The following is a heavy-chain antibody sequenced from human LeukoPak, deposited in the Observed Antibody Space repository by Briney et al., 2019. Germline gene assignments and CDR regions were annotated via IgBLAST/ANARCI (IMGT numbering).Heavy chain of an antibody. CDR1: GFTLCSYE. V-gene: IGHV3-48*03. J-gene: IGHJ4*02. CDR3: ASFDY. CDR2: ISSSGSTI. Sequence: GGSLRLSCAAPGFTLCSYEMNWVRQAPGKGLEWVSYISSSGSTIYYAEFVKGRFTISRDNAKNSLYLQMNSLRAEDSSVYYCASFDYWGQGSLVTVSS.